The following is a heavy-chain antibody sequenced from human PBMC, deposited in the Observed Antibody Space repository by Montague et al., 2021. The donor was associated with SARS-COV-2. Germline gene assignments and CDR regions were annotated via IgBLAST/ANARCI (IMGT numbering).Heavy chain of an antibody. Sequence: SLRLSCAASGFTFSSYAMHWVRQAPGKGLEWVAVISHDGSNKYYADSXXGRFTISRGNSKNTLYLQMNSLRAEDTAVYYCARDNYDYVWGSYRYIYWGQGTLVTVSS. CDR3: ARDNYDYVWGSYRYIY. J-gene: IGHJ4*02. CDR1: GFTFSSYA. D-gene: IGHD3-16*02. CDR2: ISHDGSNK. V-gene: IGHV3-30*04.